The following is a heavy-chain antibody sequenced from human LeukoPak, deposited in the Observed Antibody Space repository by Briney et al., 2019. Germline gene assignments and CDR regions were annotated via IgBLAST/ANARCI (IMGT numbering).Heavy chain of an antibody. CDR1: GFTVSSNY. Sequence: PGGSLRLSCAASGFTVSSNYMSWVRQAPGKGLEWVSVIYSGGSTYYADSVKGRFTIPRDNSKNTLYLEMNSLRAEDTAVYYCARTASYGIQHWGQGTLVTVSS. J-gene: IGHJ1*01. CDR2: IYSGGST. CDR3: ARTASYGIQH. D-gene: IGHD5-18*01. V-gene: IGHV3-66*01.